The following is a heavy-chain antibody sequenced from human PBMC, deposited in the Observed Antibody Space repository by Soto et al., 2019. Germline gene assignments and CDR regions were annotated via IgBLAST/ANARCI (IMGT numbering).Heavy chain of an antibody. CDR2: ISWNSGSI. J-gene: IGHJ4*02. CDR3: AKDIGAHIVANPLDY. V-gene: IGHV3-9*01. CDR1: GFTLDDYA. Sequence: PGGSLRLSCAASGFTLDDYAMHWVRQAPGKGLEWVSGISWNSGSIGYADSVKGRFTISRDNAKNSLYLQMNSLRAEDTALYYCAKDIGAHIVANPLDYWGQGTLVTVSS. D-gene: IGHD5-12*01.